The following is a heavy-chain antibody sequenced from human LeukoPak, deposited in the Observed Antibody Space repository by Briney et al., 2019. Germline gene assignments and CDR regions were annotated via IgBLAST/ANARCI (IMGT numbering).Heavy chain of an antibody. V-gene: IGHV4-59*01. CDR3: ARDRRPGHKLTDDAFDI. CDR2: IYYSGST. Sequence: SETLSLTCTASGGSIRSYYWSWIRQPPGKGLEWIGYIYYSGSTNYNPALKSRVTISVDTSKNQFSLKLSSVTAADTAVYYCARDRRPGHKLTDDAFDIWGQGTMVTVSS. CDR1: GGSIRSYY. D-gene: IGHD6-25*01. J-gene: IGHJ3*02.